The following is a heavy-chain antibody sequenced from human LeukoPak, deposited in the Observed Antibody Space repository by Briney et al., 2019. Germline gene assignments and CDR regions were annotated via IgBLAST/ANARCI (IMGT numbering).Heavy chain of an antibody. D-gene: IGHD5-18*01. CDR1: GFTFSSYG. CDR2: ISYDGSNK. Sequence: GGSLRLSCAASGFTFSSYGMHWVRQAPGKGLEWVAVISYDGSNKYYADSVKGRFTISRDNSKNTLYLQMNSLRAEDTAVYYCAKANPLPDTADAFDYWGQGTLVTVSS. CDR3: AKANPLPDTADAFDY. V-gene: IGHV3-30*18. J-gene: IGHJ4*02.